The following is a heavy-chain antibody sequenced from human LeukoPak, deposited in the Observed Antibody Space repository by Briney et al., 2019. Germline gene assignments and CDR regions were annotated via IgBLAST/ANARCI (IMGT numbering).Heavy chain of an antibody. Sequence: SETLSLTCTVSGGSISSHYWRWIRQPPGKGLEWIGYIHHSGSTNYNPSLKSRVTISVDTSKNQFSLKLSSVTAADTAVYYCARAVVVPAARPTDYYYYYMDVWGKGTTVTVSS. V-gene: IGHV4-59*11. D-gene: IGHD2-2*01. CDR1: GGSISSHY. CDR2: IHHSGST. CDR3: ARAVVVPAARPTDYYYYYMDV. J-gene: IGHJ6*03.